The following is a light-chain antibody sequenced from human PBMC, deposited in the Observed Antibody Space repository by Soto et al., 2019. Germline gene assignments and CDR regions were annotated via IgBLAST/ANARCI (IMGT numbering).Light chain of an antibody. CDR3: QQTYSNPLT. V-gene: IGKV1-39*01. J-gene: IGKJ4*01. CDR2: AAS. CDR1: HYISTN. Sequence: IHPPRSCPTLSASRVGRMSKPYRASHYISTNLNWYQQRTGKPPKILIYAASSLQSGVPSRFSGSGSGTDFTLPISSLQPEDFETYSCQQTYSNPLTFGGGTKVDIK.